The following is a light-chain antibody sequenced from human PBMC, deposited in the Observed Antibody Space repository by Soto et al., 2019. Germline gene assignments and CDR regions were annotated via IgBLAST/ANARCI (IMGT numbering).Light chain of an antibody. CDR1: QSVGNN. V-gene: IGKV3-15*01. Sequence: EVVLTQSPATLSVSPGSGATLSCRASQSVGNNLAWYQQKPGQTPRVLIYGASTRAIGIPARFSGSGFGTEFTLTISSLQSEDFVVYYCQEYSNWHLLSFGGGTKVDIK. J-gene: IGKJ4*01. CDR3: QEYSNWHLLS. CDR2: GAS.